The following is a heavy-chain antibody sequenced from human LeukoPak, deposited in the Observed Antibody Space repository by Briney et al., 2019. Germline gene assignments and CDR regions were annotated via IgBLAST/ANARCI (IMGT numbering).Heavy chain of an antibody. J-gene: IGHJ4*02. D-gene: IGHD3-22*01. CDR3: ATHNYYDSSGYHYFDY. CDR1: GYTLTELS. V-gene: IGHV1-24*01. CDR2: FDPEDGET. Sequence: EASVKVSCKVSGYTLTELSMHWVRQAPGKGLEWMGGFDPEDGETIYAQKFQGRVTMTEDTSTDTAYMELSSLRSGDTAVYYCATHNYYDSSGYHYFDYWGQGTLVTVSS.